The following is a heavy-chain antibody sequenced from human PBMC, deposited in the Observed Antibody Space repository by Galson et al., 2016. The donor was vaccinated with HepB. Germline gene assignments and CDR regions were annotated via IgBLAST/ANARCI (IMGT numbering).Heavy chain of an antibody. J-gene: IGHJ5*02. CDR3: ARVANYNWNDH. CDR2: SNSDGRGT. V-gene: IGHV3-74*01. CDR1: GFTFSSYW. Sequence: SLRLSCAASGFTFSSYWMHWVRQAPGKGLVWVSRSNSDGRGTNYADSVKGRFTISRDNAKNTLYLQMNSLRVEDTAVYYCARVANYNWNDHWGQGTLVTVSS. D-gene: IGHD1-1*01.